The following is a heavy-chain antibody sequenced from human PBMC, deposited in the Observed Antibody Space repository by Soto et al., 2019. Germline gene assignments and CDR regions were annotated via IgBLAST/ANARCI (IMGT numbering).Heavy chain of an antibody. CDR1: GFTFSIYG. Sequence: EVQLLESGGGLVQPGGSLRLSCAASGFTFSIYGMSWVRQAPGKGLEWVSAISGSGGNTNYADSAKGRCTISRDNSKNTLFLQVNSLRAEDVALYFCARGRATRSSYPFFDWWGQGTLVTIST. D-gene: IGHD6-6*01. V-gene: IGHV3-23*01. J-gene: IGHJ4*02. CDR3: ARGRATRSSYPFFDW. CDR2: ISGSGGNT.